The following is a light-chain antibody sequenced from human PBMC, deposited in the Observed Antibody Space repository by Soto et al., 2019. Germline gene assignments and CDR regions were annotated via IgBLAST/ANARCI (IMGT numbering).Light chain of an antibody. CDR1: QSVSSSY. V-gene: IGKV3-20*01. CDR2: GAS. J-gene: IGKJ1*01. CDR3: HQYGSAPAWT. Sequence: EIVLTQSPGTLSLFPGERATLSCRASQSVSSSYLAWYQQKPGQAPRLLIYGASNRATGIPDRFSGAGSGTDLTLTISRLEPEDFAVYYCHQYGSAPAWTFGQGTKVEIK.